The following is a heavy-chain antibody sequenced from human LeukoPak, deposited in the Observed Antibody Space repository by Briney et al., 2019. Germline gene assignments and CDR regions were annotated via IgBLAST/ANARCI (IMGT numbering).Heavy chain of an antibody. D-gene: IGHD6-19*01. CDR3: AHRRYLYGSWNFGSFDY. CDR2: IYWDDDK. V-gene: IGHV2-5*02. CDR1: GFSLSSSGVG. Sequence: SGPTLVNPTQTLTLTCTFSGFSLSSSGVGVGWVRQPPGEALEWLALIYWDDDKRYSPSLRGRLTITKDTSKNQVVLTMTNVDPVDTATYYCAHRRYLYGSWNFGSFDYWGQGTLLSVSS. J-gene: IGHJ4*02.